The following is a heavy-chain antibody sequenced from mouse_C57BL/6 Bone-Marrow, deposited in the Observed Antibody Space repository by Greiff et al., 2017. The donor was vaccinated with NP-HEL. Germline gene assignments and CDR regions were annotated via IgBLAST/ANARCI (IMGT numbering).Heavy chain of an antibody. V-gene: IGHV14-4*01. D-gene: IGHD1-1*01. CDR1: GFNIKDDY. J-gene: IGHJ3*01. CDR2: IDPENGDT. Sequence: EVQLQQSGAELVRPGASVKLSCTASGFNIKDDYMHWVKQRPEQGLEWIGWIDPENGDTEYASKFQGKATITADTSSNTAYLQLSSLPSEDTAVYYCTCYYGSSYVAWFAYWGQGTLVTVSA. CDR3: TCYYGSSYVAWFAY.